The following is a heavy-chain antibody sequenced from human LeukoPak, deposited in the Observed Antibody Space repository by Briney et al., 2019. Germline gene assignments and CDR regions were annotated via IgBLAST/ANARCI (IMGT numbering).Heavy chain of an antibody. V-gene: IGHV3-33*01. J-gene: IGHJ6*03. CDR1: GFTFSSYG. CDR3: ARESAVTTKPPYYYYYMDV. D-gene: IGHD4-11*01. CDR2: IWCDGSNK. Sequence: GGSLRLSCAASGFTFSSYGMHWVRQAPGKGLEWVAVIWCDGSNKYYADSVKGRFTISRDNSKNTLYLQMNSLRAEDTAVYYCARESAVTTKPPYYYYYMDVWGKGTTVTVSS.